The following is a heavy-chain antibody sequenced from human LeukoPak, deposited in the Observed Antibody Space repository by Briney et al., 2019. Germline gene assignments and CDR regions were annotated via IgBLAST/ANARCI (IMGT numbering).Heavy chain of an antibody. CDR2: INHSGST. Sequence: SETLSLTCAVYGGSFSGYYWSWIRQPPGKGLEWIGEINHSGSTDYNPSLKSRVTISVDTSKNQFSLKLSSVTAADTAVYYCARLPYSGRYAFDYWGQGTLVTVSS. V-gene: IGHV4-34*01. CDR3: ARLPYSGRYAFDY. CDR1: GGSFSGYY. J-gene: IGHJ4*02. D-gene: IGHD1-26*01.